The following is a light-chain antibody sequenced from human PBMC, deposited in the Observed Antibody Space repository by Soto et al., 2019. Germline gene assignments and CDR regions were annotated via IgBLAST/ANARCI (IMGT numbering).Light chain of an antibody. Sequence: EIVLTQSPGTLSLSPGERATLSCRASQSVSSRYLAWYQQKPGQAPRFLIYGASSRATGIPDRFSGSGSGTDFTLTISRLEPEDFAVYYCQQYGSSPPITFAQGTRLAIK. CDR2: GAS. V-gene: IGKV3-20*01. CDR1: QSVSSRY. J-gene: IGKJ5*01. CDR3: QQYGSSPPIT.